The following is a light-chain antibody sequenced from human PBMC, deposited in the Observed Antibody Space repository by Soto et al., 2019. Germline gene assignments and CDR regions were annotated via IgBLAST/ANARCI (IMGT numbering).Light chain of an antibody. V-gene: IGKV3-15*01. CDR2: GAS. CDR1: QSINKN. CDR3: QQYNDWAPFT. J-gene: IGKJ3*01. Sequence: ERVMTQSPATLSVSPGVSATLSCRASQSINKNLAWYQQRPGQAPRLLIYGASTKATGIPARFSGRGSGTDFTLTISSLQSEDVAVYYCQQYNDWAPFTFGPGTKVDIK.